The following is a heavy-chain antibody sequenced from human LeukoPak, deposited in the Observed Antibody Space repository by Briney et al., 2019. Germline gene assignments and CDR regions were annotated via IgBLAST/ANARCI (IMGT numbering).Heavy chain of an antibody. V-gene: IGHV3-53*01. CDR2: LYSDGNT. D-gene: IGHD1-14*01. CDR1: GFTVITND. Sequence: GGSLRLSRAASGFTVITNDMTWVRQAPGKGLEWVSVLYSDGNTKYADSVQGRFTISRDNSKNTLYLEMNSLSPDDAAVYYCARGVEPLAANTLAYWGQGTLVTVSS. CDR3: ARGVEPLAANTLAY. J-gene: IGHJ4*02.